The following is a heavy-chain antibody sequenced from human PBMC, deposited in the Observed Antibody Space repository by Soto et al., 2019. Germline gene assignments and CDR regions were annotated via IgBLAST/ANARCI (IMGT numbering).Heavy chain of an antibody. CDR1: GFTFGDYA. D-gene: IGHD2-2*01. V-gene: IGHV3-49*03. Sequence: PGGSLRLSCTASGFTFGDYAMSWFRQAPGKGLEWVGFIRSKAYGGTTEYAASVKGRFTISRDDSKSIAYLQMNSLKTEDTAVYYCTSPTYCSSTSCYRRSYYYYMDVWGKGTTVTVSS. CDR3: TSPTYCSSTSCYRRSYYYYMDV. CDR2: IRSKAYGGTT. J-gene: IGHJ6*03.